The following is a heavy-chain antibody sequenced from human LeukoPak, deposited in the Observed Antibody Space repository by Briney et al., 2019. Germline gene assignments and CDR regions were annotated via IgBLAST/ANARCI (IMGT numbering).Heavy chain of an antibody. CDR2: IKQDGGQI. CDR1: EFTISSYW. D-gene: IGHD4-17*01. J-gene: IGHJ4*02. V-gene: IGHV3-7*01. Sequence: GGSLRLSCAASEFTISSYWMSWVRQAPGKGLEWVANIKQDGGQIYYLESVKGRFTVSRDNAKNSLYLQMNSLRAEDTAVYYCARLGARQMLEYWGQGTLVTVSS. CDR3: ARLGARQMLEY.